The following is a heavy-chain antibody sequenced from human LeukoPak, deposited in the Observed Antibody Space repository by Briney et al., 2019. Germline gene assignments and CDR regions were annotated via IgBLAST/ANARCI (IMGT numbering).Heavy chain of an antibody. CDR1: GYTFSNLD. V-gene: IGHV1-18*01. D-gene: IGHD2-8*01. CDR3: ARVMGPPDY. CDR2: ISTYNGNP. Sequence: SVKVSCKASGYTFSNLDITWVRQAPGQGLEWMGWISTYNGNPNYAQKFQGRVTMTTDTSTSTAYMELRSLRSDDTAVYYCARVMGPPDYWGQGTLVTVSS. J-gene: IGHJ4*02.